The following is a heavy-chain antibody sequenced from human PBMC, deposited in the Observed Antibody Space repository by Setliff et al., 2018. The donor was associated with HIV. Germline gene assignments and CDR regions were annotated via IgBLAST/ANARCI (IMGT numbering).Heavy chain of an antibody. Sequence: GASVKVSCKASGGTFSSYAISWVRQAPGQGLEWMGGIIPISGTVNYAQKFWGRVTITTDESTSTAYMELSSLRSEDTAVYYCARDPPLMIAFGGVIVDDAFDIWGQGTMVTVSS. D-gene: IGHD3-16*02. CDR2: IIPISGTV. J-gene: IGHJ3*02. CDR1: GGTFSSYA. V-gene: IGHV1-69*05. CDR3: ARDPPLMIAFGGVIVDDAFDI.